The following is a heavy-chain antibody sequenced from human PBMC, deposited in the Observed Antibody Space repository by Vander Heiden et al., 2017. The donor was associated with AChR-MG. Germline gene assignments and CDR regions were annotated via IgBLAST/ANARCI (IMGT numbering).Heavy chain of an antibody. V-gene: IGHV3-33*07. CDR1: GFTFHSYA. J-gene: IGHJ2*01. CDR2: RYLDGSNK. Sequence: QVQLVGSGCRVVPPGPSLRPSRASLGFTFHSYAMTRVRQAPGKGLEGGAIRYLDGSNKYYSDAVRGRFTISRDNSKNTLFLQMNSLSAEDTAVYYCARDGLRGNPYSSVLYTPYWYFDLWGLGTQVTVSS. D-gene: IGHD6-19*01. CDR3: ARDGLRGNPYSSVLYTPYWYFDL.